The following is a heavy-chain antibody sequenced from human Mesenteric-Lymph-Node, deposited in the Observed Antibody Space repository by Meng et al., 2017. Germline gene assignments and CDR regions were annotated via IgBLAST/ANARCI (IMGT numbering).Heavy chain of an antibody. Sequence: GGSLRLSCAASGFTFDDYAMHWVRQAPGKGLEWVSGISWNSGSIGYADSVKGRFTISRDNAKNSLYLQMNSLRAEDMALYYCAKDIAPYSSSWGGAFDIWGQGTMVTVSS. CDR3: AKDIAPYSSSWGGAFDI. V-gene: IGHV3-9*03. CDR1: GFTFDDYA. D-gene: IGHD6-13*01. J-gene: IGHJ3*02. CDR2: ISWNSGSI.